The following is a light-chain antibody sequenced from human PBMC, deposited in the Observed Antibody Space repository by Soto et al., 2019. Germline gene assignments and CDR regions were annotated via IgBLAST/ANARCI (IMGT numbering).Light chain of an antibody. CDR1: SSDVGGYNY. V-gene: IGLV2-14*01. Sequence: QSALTQPASVSGSPGQSITLSCTGTSSDVGGYNYVSWYQQHPGKAPKLMIYEVSNRPSGVSNRFSGSKSGNTASLTISGLQAEDEADYYCSSYTRSSTWVFGGGTKGTVL. CDR2: EVS. J-gene: IGLJ3*02. CDR3: SSYTRSSTWV.